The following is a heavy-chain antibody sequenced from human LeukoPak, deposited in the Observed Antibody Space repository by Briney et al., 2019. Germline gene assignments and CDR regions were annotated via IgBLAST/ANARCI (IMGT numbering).Heavy chain of an antibody. CDR3: AKQYCSSTSCYSHYYMDV. Sequence: PGGSLRLSCAASGFTFSSYGMHWVRQAPGKGLEWVAAIWYDGSNKYYADSVKGRFTISRDNSKNTLYLQMNSLRAEDTAVYYCAKQYCSSTSCYSHYYMDVWGKGTTVTVSS. CDR2: IWYDGSNK. J-gene: IGHJ6*03. V-gene: IGHV3-33*06. D-gene: IGHD2-2*01. CDR1: GFTFSSYG.